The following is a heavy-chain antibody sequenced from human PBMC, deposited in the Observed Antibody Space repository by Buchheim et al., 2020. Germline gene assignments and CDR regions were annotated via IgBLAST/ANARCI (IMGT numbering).Heavy chain of an antibody. J-gene: IGHJ6*02. D-gene: IGHD2-15*01. V-gene: IGHV4-59*01. Sequence: QVQLQESGPGLVKPSETLSLTCTVPGGSISSYYWSWIRQPPGKGLEWIGYFYYRGSTNYNPSLKSRVTIPVDTSKNQFFLKLRSVTAADTAVYYCARDRGSYCSGGSRRIYGMDVWGQGTT. CDR1: GGSISSYY. CDR3: ARDRGSYCSGGSRRIYGMDV. CDR2: FYYRGST.